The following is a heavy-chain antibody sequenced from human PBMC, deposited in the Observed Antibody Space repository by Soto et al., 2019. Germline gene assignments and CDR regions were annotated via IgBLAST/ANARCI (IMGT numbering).Heavy chain of an antibody. D-gene: IGHD3-9*01. CDR2: ISSDGSKK. CDR1: GFTFSSYA. J-gene: IGHJ4*02. Sequence: GGSLRLSCAASGFTFSSYAMHWVRQAPGKGLEWVAVISSDGSKKYYADSVKGRFTISRDNSENTLFLQMNSLRAEDTAVYYCARDEYFDPSGPPYDYWGKGSLVTVSS. V-gene: IGHV3-30-3*01. CDR3: ARDEYFDPSGPPYDY.